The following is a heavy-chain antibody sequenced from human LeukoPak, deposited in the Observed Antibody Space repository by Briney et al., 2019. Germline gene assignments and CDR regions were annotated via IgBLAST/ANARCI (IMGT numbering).Heavy chain of an antibody. Sequence: ASVKVSCKASGGTFSSYAISWVRQAPGQGLEWMGWISAYNGNTNYAQKLQGRVTMTTDTSTSTAYMELRSLRSDDTAVYYCARVGAYYDFWSGYDQAPDYWGQGTLVTVSS. J-gene: IGHJ4*02. D-gene: IGHD3-3*01. V-gene: IGHV1-18*01. CDR3: ARVGAYYDFWSGYDQAPDY. CDR2: ISAYNGNT. CDR1: GGTFSSYA.